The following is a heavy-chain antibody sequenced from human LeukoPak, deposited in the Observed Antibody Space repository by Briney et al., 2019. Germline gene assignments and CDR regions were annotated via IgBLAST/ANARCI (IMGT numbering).Heavy chain of an antibody. CDR3: ARTLGYYDSSGYSDFDY. CDR1: GGSVSSGSYY. J-gene: IGHJ4*02. Sequence: SGTLSLTCTVSGGSVSSGSYYCSCIRQPPGKGLEWIGRIYASGGTNYNPSLKSRVTRSLDTSKNQFSLQLSSVTAADTAVYYCARTLGYYDSSGYSDFDYWGQGTLVTVSS. V-gene: IGHV4-61*02. CDR2: IYASGGT. D-gene: IGHD3-22*01.